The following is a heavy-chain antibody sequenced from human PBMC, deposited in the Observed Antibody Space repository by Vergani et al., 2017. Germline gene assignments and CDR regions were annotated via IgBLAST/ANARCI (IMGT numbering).Heavy chain of an antibody. Sequence: QVQMEESGPGLVKPSETLSLTCTVSGGSFNTYYWSWIRQSPGKGLEWIVFIYSTGSTNYTPSLNSRVTMSVDTSKNQFSLTLRSVTAADTAVYFCARVMYRDEASTGYRLEGMDIWGQGTTVTISS. J-gene: IGHJ6*02. CDR1: GGSFNTYY. CDR3: ARVMYRDEASTGYRLEGMDI. D-gene: IGHD3-9*01. V-gene: IGHV4-59*13. CDR2: IYSTGST.